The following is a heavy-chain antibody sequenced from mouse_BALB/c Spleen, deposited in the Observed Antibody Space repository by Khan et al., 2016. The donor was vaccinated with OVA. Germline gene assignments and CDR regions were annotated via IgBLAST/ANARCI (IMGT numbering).Heavy chain of an antibody. J-gene: IGHJ3*01. V-gene: IGHV1S137*01. CDR1: GYTFTDYA. CDR3: ARGGRFAY. Sequence: VQLQQSGAELVRPGVSVKISCKGSGYTFTDYAMHWVKQSHAKSLEWIGVISTYYGDASYNQKFKGKATMTVDQSSSTAYMELARLTSEDSAIYYCARGGRFAYWGQGTLVTVSA. CDR2: ISTYYGDA. D-gene: IGHD3-3*01.